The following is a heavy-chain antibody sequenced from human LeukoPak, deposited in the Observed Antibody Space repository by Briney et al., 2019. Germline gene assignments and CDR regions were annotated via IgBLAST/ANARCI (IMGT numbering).Heavy chain of an antibody. CDR1: GGSVTSGAYY. D-gene: IGHD3-16*01. V-gene: IGHV4-61*08. CDR3: ARHYGP. J-gene: IGHJ5*02. Sequence: PSETLSLTCTVSGGSVTSGAYYWSWIRQPPGKGLEWVGYIYYSGGTYYNPSLKSRVTISLDTSKNQFSLKLNSVTAADTAVYYCARHYGPWGQGTLVTVSS. CDR2: IYYSGGT.